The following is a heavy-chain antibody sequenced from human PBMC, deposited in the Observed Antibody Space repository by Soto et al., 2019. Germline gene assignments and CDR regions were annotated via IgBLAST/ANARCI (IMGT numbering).Heavy chain of an antibody. V-gene: IGHV3-53*04. Sequence: EVQLVESGGGLVQPGGSLRLSCAASGFTVSSNYMSWVRQAPGKGLEWVSVIYSGGSTYYADSVKGRFTISRHNSKNTLYLKMNSRRAEDTAVYYCASCGGDCYYYYYYGMDVWGQGTTVTVSS. CDR2: IYSGGST. CDR1: GFTVSSNY. J-gene: IGHJ6*02. CDR3: ASCGGDCYYYYYYGMDV. D-gene: IGHD2-21*02.